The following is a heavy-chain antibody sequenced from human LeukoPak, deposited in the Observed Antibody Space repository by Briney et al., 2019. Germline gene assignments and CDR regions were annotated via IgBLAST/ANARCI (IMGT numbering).Heavy chain of an antibody. V-gene: IGHV3-48*02. Sequence: TGGSLRLSCAASGFTFSDYSMNWVRQAPGKGLHWVSFISSDGNTIFYADSVKGRFTISRDNAKNSLYLQMNSLRDEDTAVYYCARAFGLTDYWGQGTLVTVSS. D-gene: IGHD3/OR15-3a*01. CDR3: ARAFGLTDY. J-gene: IGHJ4*02. CDR2: ISSDGNTI. CDR1: GFTFSDYS.